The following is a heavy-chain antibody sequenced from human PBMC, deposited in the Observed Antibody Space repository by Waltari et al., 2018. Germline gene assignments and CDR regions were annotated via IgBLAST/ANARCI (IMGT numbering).Heavy chain of an antibody. J-gene: IGHJ6*03. CDR3: ARDGSITMIVAYYYYMDV. CDR2: IYPGDSDT. V-gene: IGHV5-51*01. CDR1: GYSFTSYW. D-gene: IGHD3-22*01. Sequence: EVQLVQSGAEVKKPGESLKISCKGSGYSFTSYWIGWVRQMPGKGLEWMGIIYPGDSDTRYSPSFQGQVTISADKSISTAYLQWSSLKASDTAMYYCARDGSITMIVAYYYYMDVWGKGTTVTVSS.